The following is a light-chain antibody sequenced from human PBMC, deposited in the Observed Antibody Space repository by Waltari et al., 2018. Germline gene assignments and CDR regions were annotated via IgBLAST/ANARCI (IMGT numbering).Light chain of an antibody. CDR3: SSYTSSRTVV. V-gene: IGLV2-14*03. J-gene: IGLJ2*01. CDR2: DVS. CDR1: SSDVGGYNY. Sequence: QSALTQPASVSGSPGQSITISCTGTSSDVGGYNYVSWYQHTPGKAPSLMIYDVSKRPSGVSNRVSGAKSGNTASLTISGLQAEDEAEYYCSSYTSSRTVVFGGGTQVTVL.